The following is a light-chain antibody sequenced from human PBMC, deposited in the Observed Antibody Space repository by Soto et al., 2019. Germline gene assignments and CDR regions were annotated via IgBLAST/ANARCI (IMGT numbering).Light chain of an antibody. CDR3: AAWDDSLSGVV. CDR1: ISNIGSNF. J-gene: IGLJ2*01. CDR2: RNN. V-gene: IGLV1-47*01. Sequence: QLVLTQPPSASGTPGQRVTISCSGSISNIGSNFIYWYQQLPGTAPKLLIYRNNERPSGVPDRFSGSKSGTSASLAISGLRSEDEADYHCAAWDDSLSGVVFGGGTKVTVL.